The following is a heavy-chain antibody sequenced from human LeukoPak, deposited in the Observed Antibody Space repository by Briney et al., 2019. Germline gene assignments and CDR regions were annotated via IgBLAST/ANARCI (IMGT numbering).Heavy chain of an antibody. CDR2: ISYDGSNK. CDR1: GFTFSSYA. J-gene: IGHJ6*02. D-gene: IGHD1-26*01. V-gene: IGHV3-30*04. Sequence: EGSLRLSCAASGFTFSSYAMHWVRQAPGKGLEWVAVISYDGSNKYYADSVKGRFTISRDNSKNTLYLQMNSLRAEDTAVYYCARESWIVGATSYYYGMDVWGQGTTVTVSS. CDR3: ARESWIVGATSYYYGMDV.